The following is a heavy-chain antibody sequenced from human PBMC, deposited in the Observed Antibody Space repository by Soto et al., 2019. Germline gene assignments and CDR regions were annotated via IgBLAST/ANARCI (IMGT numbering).Heavy chain of an antibody. CDR1: GFTFSSYG. CDR2: ISYDGSNK. CDR3: AKTELYYYYGMDV. Sequence: PWGSLRLSCAASGFTFSSYGMHWVRQAPGKGLEWVAVISYDGSNKYYADSVKGRFTISRDNSKNTLYLQMNSLRAEDTAVYYCAKTELYYYYGMDVWGQGTTVTVSS. J-gene: IGHJ6*02. D-gene: IGHD1-7*01. V-gene: IGHV3-30*18.